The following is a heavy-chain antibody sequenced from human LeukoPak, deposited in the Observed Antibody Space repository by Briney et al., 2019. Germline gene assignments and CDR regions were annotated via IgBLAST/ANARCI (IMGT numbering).Heavy chain of an antibody. J-gene: IGHJ6*03. CDR2: IYYSGST. V-gene: IGHV4-39*07. CDR3: AREGLVPPYYYYYYMDV. D-gene: IGHD6-19*01. Sequence: PSETLSLNCTVSGGSISSSSYYWGWIRQPPGKGLEWIGSIYYSGSTYYNPSLKSRVTISVDTSKNQFSLKLSSVTAADTAVYYCAREGLVPPYYYYYYMDVWGKGTTVTVSS. CDR1: GGSISSSSYY.